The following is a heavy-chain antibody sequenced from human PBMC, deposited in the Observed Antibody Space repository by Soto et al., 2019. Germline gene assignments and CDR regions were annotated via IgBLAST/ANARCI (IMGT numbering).Heavy chain of an antibody. CDR2: MGYNGFT. CDR1: GGPMNNYY. D-gene: IGHD3-10*01. CDR3: ARQGFGELHGLVDV. V-gene: IGHV4-59*08. Sequence: QVQLQESGPGLVKPSETLSLTCTISGGPMNNYYCSWFRQPRGQGLEWIGYMGYNGFTRYNPSLRSRVAISIDTAKNQFYLNLSAVTAADTARYYCARQGFGELHGLVDVWGQGITVTVSS. J-gene: IGHJ6*02.